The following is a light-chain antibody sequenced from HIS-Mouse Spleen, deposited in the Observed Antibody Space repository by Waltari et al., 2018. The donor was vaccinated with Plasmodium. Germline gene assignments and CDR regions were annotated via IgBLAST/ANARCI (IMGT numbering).Light chain of an antibody. CDR3: CSYAGSYTFV. V-gene: IGLV2-11*01. Sequence: QSALTQPRSVSGSPGQSVTISCTGTSSDVGGYNYVSWYQQHPGKAPKLMIYDVSKRPSGVPYRFSGSTSGNTASLTISGLQAEDEADYHCCSYAGSYTFVFGTGTKVTVL. CDR1: SSDVGGYNY. J-gene: IGLJ1*01. CDR2: DVS.